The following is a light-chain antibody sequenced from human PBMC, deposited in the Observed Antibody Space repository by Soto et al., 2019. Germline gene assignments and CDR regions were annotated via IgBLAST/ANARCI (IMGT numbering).Light chain of an antibody. Sequence: EIVMTQSPATLSVSPGERATLSCRASQSVSSNLAWYQQKPGQAPRLLIYGASTRATGIPARFSGSGSGTEVTLTVSRLRAEDCAVYYWQQYNNWPWTFGQGTKGEIK. V-gene: IGKV3-15*01. CDR3: QQYNNWPWT. CDR2: GAS. CDR1: QSVSSN. J-gene: IGKJ1*01.